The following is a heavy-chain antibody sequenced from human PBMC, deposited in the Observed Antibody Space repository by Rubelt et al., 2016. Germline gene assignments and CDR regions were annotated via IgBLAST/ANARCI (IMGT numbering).Heavy chain of an antibody. V-gene: IGHV4-59*01. CDR3: ARAEYSSDDPGYYYAFDI. Sequence: QVQLQESGPGLVKPSETLSLNCAVSGGSIIHYYWSWIRQPPGKALEWIGYIYHTGSTNYNPSLKSRVSMSVDTSRNQPSLNLASGAAADTAGYYCARAEYSSDDPGYYYAFDIWGQGTMVVVSS. CDR1: GGSIIHYY. J-gene: IGHJ3*02. CDR2: IYHTGST. D-gene: IGHD3-9*01.